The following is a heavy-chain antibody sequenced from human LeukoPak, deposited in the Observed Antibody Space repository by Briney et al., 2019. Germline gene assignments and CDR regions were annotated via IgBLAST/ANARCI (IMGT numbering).Heavy chain of an antibody. D-gene: IGHD3-10*01. Sequence: SETLSLTCTVSGGSISSGSYYWSWIRQPAGKGLEWIGRIYTSGSTNYNPSLKSRVTISVDTSKNQFSLKLSSATAADTAVYYCARGFVDYYGSGDAFDIWGQGTMVTVSS. V-gene: IGHV4-61*02. CDR2: IYTSGST. CDR3: ARGFVDYYGSGDAFDI. CDR1: GGSISSGSYY. J-gene: IGHJ3*02.